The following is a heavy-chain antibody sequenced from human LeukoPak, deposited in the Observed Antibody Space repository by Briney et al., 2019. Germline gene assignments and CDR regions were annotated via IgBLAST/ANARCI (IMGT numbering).Heavy chain of an antibody. D-gene: IGHD3-10*01. CDR3: ARETYYYGSGSYYNP. V-gene: IGHV6-1*01. CDR1: GDSVSSNSAA. CDR2: TYYRSKWYN. J-gene: IGHJ5*02. Sequence: SQTLSLTCAISGDSVSSNSAAWNWIRQSPSRCLEWLGRTYYRSKWYNDYAVSVKSRITINPDTSKNQFSLQLNSVTPEDTAVYYCARETYYYGSGSYYNPWGQGTLVTVSS.